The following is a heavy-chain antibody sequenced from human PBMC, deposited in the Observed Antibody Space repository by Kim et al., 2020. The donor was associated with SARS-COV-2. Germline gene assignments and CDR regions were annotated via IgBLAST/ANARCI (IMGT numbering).Heavy chain of an antibody. D-gene: IGHD4-17*01. Sequence: ADSVEGRFSNFRDNAKNSLFLQMNSLRAEDTAVYYCTRDNPTVADFDSWGQGTLVTISS. V-gene: IGHV3-48*03. J-gene: IGHJ4*02. CDR3: TRDNPTVADFDS.